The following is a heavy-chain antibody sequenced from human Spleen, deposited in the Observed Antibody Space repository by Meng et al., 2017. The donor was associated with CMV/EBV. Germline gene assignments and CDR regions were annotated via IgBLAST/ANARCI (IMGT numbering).Heavy chain of an antibody. CDR3: ARWGVVVASLNYGMDV. D-gene: IGHD3-22*01. J-gene: IGHJ6*02. V-gene: IGHV5-51*01. Sequence: GESLKISCKGSVYSFTDYWIGWVRQMPGKGLEWMGIIYPGDFDTRYSPSFQGQVTISVDKSISTAYLQWSSLKASDTAMYYCARWGVVVASLNYGMDVWGQGTTVTVSS. CDR2: IYPGDFDT. CDR1: VYSFTDYW.